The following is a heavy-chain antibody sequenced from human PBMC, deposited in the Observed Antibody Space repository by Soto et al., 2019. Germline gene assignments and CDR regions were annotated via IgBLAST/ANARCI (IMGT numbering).Heavy chain of an antibody. CDR2: ISTSGSAI. Sequence: GGSLRLSCEASGFTFSSYEMNCVRQAPGKGLEWVSYISTSGSAIYYADSVKGRFTISRDNAKNSLYLQMNSLRAEDTAVYYCATKSSRIHTNFDYWGQGTLVTVSS. D-gene: IGHD1-20*01. V-gene: IGHV3-48*03. J-gene: IGHJ4*02. CDR1: GFTFSSYE. CDR3: ATKSSRIHTNFDY.